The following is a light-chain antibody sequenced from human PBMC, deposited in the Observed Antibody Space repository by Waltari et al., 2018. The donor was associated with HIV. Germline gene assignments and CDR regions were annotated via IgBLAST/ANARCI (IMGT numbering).Light chain of an antibody. V-gene: IGLV3-21*04. CDR3: HVWDGSGYVSGV. CDR2: YND. J-gene: IGLJ2*01. CDR1: NIGTKS. Sequence: SYVLTQPPSVSVAPGETATVTCGGNNIGTKSVHWYQQRPGQAPVLVIYYNDGRPSGIPGRFSGSNSGNTAALTISRAEGGDEADYYCHVWDGSGYVSGVVGGGTKVTVL.